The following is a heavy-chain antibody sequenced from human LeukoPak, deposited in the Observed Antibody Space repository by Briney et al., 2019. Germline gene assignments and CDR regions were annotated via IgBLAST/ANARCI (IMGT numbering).Heavy chain of an antibody. CDR2: ISNFGDII. J-gene: IGHJ4*02. Sequence: GGSLRLSCAASGFTFSNYEMNWVRQAPGKGLEWISHISNFGDIIHYADSVEGRFTISRDNAKNSLYLQMDSLRAEDTAVYYCAKTDEDGYNLKKRGAFDYWGQGTLVTVSS. CDR1: GFTFSNYE. CDR3: AKTDEDGYNLKKRGAFDY. V-gene: IGHV3-48*03. D-gene: IGHD5-24*01.